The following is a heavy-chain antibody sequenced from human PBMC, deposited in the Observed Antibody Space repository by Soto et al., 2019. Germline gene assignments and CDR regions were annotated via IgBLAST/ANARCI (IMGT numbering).Heavy chain of an antibody. J-gene: IGHJ2*01. CDR3: TTSAPGRGYFDL. Sequence: GGSLRLSCAASGFTFSSYAMSWVRQAPGKGLEWVGRIKSKTDGGTTDYAAPVKGRFTISRDDSKNTLYLQMNSLKTEDTAVYYCTTSAPGRGYFDLWGRGSLVTVSS. V-gene: IGHV3-15*01. D-gene: IGHD3-10*01. CDR1: GFTFSSYA. CDR2: IKSKTDGGTT.